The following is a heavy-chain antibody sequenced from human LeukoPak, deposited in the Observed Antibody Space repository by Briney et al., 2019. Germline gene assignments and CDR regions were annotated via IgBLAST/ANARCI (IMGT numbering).Heavy chain of an antibody. V-gene: IGHV3-7*01. CDR1: GFTFSRYW. Sequence: GGSLRLSCAASGFTFSRYWMTWVRQAPGKGLEWVANIQQDGSEKDYVDSVKGRFTISRDNAESSLYLQMNSLRAEDTAVYYCAKLGDDYWGQGTLVTVSS. D-gene: IGHD3-10*01. J-gene: IGHJ4*02. CDR3: AKLGDDY. CDR2: IQQDGSEK.